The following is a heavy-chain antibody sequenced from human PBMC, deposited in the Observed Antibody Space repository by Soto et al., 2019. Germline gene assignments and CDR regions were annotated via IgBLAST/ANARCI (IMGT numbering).Heavy chain of an antibody. V-gene: IGHV3-48*02. CDR3: ARDAGISSFDP. Sequence: EVQLVESGGGLVQPGGSLRLSCVTSGFTFSTYSMNWVRQAPGKGLEWISYISSSSVTIYYADSVKGRFSISRDNAKNYLYLQMNSLRDGETAVYYCARDAGISSFDPWGQGTLVTVSS. J-gene: IGHJ5*02. CDR2: ISSSSVTI. D-gene: IGHD3-10*01. CDR1: GFTFSTYS.